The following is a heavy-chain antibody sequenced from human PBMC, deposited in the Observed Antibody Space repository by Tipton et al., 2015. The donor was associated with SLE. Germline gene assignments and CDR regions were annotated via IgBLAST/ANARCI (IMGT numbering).Heavy chain of an antibody. Sequence: TLSLTCTVSGGSISSGSYYWSWFRQPAGKGLEWIGHIYTSGSTNYNPSLKSRVTLSVDTSKNQFSLKLSSVTAADTAGYYCARDGWGELHRYFQHWGQGTLVTVSS. V-gene: IGHV4-61*09. CDR1: GGSISSGSYY. CDR3: ARDGWGELHRYFQH. CDR2: IYTSGST. J-gene: IGHJ1*01. D-gene: IGHD1-7*01.